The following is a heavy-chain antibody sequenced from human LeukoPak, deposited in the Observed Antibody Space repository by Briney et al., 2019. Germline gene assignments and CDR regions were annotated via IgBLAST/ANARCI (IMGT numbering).Heavy chain of an antibody. CDR1: GFTFSSYE. CDR3: ARDTGAVAVDY. D-gene: IGHD6-19*01. CDR2: ISSSASII. J-gene: IGHJ4*02. V-gene: IGHV3-48*03. Sequence: GGSLRLSCAASGFTFSSYEMNWVRQAPGKWLEWVSYISSSASIIYYADSLKGRFTISRDNAKNSLYLQMNSLRAEDTAIYYCARDTGAVAVDYWGQGTLVTVSS.